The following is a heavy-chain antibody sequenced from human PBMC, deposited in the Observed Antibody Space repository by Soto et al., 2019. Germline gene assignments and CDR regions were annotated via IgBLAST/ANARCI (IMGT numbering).Heavy chain of an antibody. D-gene: IGHD5-12*01. CDR2: ISYDGSNK. V-gene: IGHV3-30*18. J-gene: IGHJ4*02. CDR1: GFTFSSYG. CDR3: AKGDIVATDTDY. Sequence: PGGSLRLSFAASGFTFSSYGMHWVRQAPGKGLEWVAVISYDGSNKYYADSVKGRFTISRDNSKNTLYLQMNSLRAEDTAVYYGAKGDIVATDTDYWGQGTMVTVYS.